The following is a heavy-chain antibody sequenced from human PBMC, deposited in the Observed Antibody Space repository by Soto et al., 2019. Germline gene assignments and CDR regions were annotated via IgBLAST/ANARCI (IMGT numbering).Heavy chain of an antibody. V-gene: IGHV3-30*03. CDR3: AGGWYFFEY. CDR2: ISSDGSNK. D-gene: IGHD6-19*01. CDR1: GFTFNNYG. J-gene: IGHJ4*02. Sequence: QVHLVESGGGVVQPGRSLRLSCAASGFTFNNYGMHWARQAPGQGLEWVAGISSDGSNKYYADSVKGRFTISRDNSRNTLYLQMDSLRAEDTAVYYCAGGWYFFEYCGEGTLVTVSS.